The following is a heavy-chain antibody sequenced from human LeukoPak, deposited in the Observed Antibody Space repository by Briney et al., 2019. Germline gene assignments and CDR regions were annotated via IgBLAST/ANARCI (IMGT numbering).Heavy chain of an antibody. CDR3: ARNLLGDYYYYGMDV. V-gene: IGHV1-2*04. J-gene: IGHJ6*02. Sequence: RASVKVSCKASGYTFTGYYMHWVRQAPGQGLEWMGWINPNSGGTNYAQKFQGWVTMTRDTSISTAYMELSSLRSEDTAVYYCARNLLGDYYYYGMDVWGQGTTVTVSS. CDR1: GYTFTGYY. D-gene: IGHD3-10*01. CDR2: INPNSGGT.